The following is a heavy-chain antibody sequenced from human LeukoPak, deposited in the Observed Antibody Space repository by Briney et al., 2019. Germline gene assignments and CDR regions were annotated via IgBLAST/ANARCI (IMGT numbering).Heavy chain of an antibody. CDR2: ISTGSRYI. CDR3: ARADCSNSTCYLRRSWFDP. V-gene: IGHV3-21*06. Sequence: GGSLRLSCAASGFTLSNYDMNWVRQAPGKGLEWVSSISTGSRYIYYTDSLRGRFTISRDDAKNTLYLQMNSLRAEDTVVYYCARADCSNSTCYLRRSWFDPWGQGTLVTVSS. J-gene: IGHJ5*02. D-gene: IGHD2-2*01. CDR1: GFTLSNYD.